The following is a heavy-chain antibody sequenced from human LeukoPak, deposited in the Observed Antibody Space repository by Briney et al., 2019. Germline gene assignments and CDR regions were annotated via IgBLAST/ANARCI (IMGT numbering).Heavy chain of an antibody. J-gene: IGHJ4*02. CDR1: GFTFSNAW. V-gene: IGHV3-15*01. Sequence: GGSLRLSCAASGFTFSNAWMSWVRQAPGRGLEWVGRIKSKTDGGTTDYAAPVKGRFTISRDDSKNTLYLQMNSLKTEDTAVYYCTTDPATVTIRGSGWGQGTLVTVSS. CDR3: TTDPATVTIRGSG. D-gene: IGHD4-11*01. CDR2: IKSKTDGGTT.